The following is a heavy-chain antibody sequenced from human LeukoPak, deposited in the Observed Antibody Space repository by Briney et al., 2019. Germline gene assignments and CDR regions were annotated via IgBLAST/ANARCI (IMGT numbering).Heavy chain of an antibody. CDR3: ARGRSRTYYYDSSGYSTFDY. CDR2: IYYSGST. CDR1: GGSISSYY. V-gene: IGHV4-59*12. J-gene: IGHJ4*02. D-gene: IGHD3-22*01. Sequence: SETLSLTCTVSGGSISSYYWSWIRQPPGKGLEWIGYIYYSGSTNYNPSLKSRVTISVDTSKNQFSLKLSSVTAADTAVYYCARGRSRTYYYDSSGYSTFDYWGQGTLVTVSS.